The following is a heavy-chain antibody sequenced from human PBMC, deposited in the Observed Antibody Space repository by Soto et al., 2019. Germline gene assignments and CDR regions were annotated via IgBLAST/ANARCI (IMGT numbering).Heavy chain of an antibody. V-gene: IGHV2-5*02. CDR2: IYWDDDK. CDR3: AHRLGGIGVAGTFDY. Sequence: QITLKESGPTLVKPTQTLTLTCTFSGFSLSTSGVGVGWVRQPPGKALEWLALIYWDDDKRYSPSLKSRLTITKDTSKNQVVLTMTNMDPVDTATYYCAHRLGGIGVAGTFDYWGQGTLVTVSS. D-gene: IGHD6-19*01. J-gene: IGHJ4*02. CDR1: GFSLSTSGVG.